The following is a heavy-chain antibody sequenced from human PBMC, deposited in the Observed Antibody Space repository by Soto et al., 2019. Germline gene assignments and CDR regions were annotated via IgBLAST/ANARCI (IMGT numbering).Heavy chain of an antibody. CDR1: GGAITCGGYN. CDR3: LYYGSRGIAAAGAPYRDFDD. V-gene: IGHV4-31*03. Sequence: SLTRTVSGGAITCGGYNWIWIRQPPGKGLEWIGYIYYSGSTSYNPSLKSRVTISVDTSKNQFSLKLCSVTAADTAVYYGLYYGSRGIAAAGAPYRDFDDWGQGTLVTVSS. D-gene: IGHD6-13*01. J-gene: IGHJ4*02. CDR2: IYYSGST.